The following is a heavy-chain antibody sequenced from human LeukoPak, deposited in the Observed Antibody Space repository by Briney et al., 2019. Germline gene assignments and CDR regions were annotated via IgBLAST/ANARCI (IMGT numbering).Heavy chain of an antibody. CDR2: INADGSRT. CDR3: ARDAGYCSGGNCYSDDYFDY. Sequence: GGSLRLSCAASGFTFSTYWMHWVRQVPGKGLVWVARINADGSRTIYADSVRGRFTISRDTAKNTLHPQMSSLRAEDTAVYYCARDAGYCSGGNCYSDDYFDYWGQGTLVTVSS. J-gene: IGHJ4*02. D-gene: IGHD2-15*01. CDR1: GFTFSTYW. V-gene: IGHV3-74*01.